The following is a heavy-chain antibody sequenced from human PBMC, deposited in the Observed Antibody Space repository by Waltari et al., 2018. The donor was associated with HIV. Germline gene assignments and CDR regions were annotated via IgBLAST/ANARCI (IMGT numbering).Heavy chain of an antibody. Sequence: EVQLVESGGGPVKPGGSLRLSCRASGFPFNSYILHRVRQAPGKGLEWISSISSSGTFTHYADSVKGRFTISRDNANKSVYLQMNSLRAEDTAVYYCARDSRDNSWSLNFFDPWGQGTLVTVSS. CDR1: GFPFNSYI. CDR3: ARDSRDNSWSLNFFDP. J-gene: IGHJ5*02. V-gene: IGHV3-21*01. CDR2: ISSSGTFT. D-gene: IGHD6-13*01.